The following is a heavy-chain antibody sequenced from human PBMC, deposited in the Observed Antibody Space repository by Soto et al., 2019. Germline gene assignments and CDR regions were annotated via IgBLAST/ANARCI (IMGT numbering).Heavy chain of an antibody. Sequence: SETLSLTCTVSGGSISSYYWSWIRQPPGKGLEWIGYIYYSGSTNYNPSLKSRVTISVDTSKNQFSLNLSSVTAADTSVYYCARETRGYCSGGSCYVPPANWFDPWGQGTLVTVSS. CDR3: ARETRGYCSGGSCYVPPANWFDP. J-gene: IGHJ5*02. CDR2: IYYSGST. CDR1: GGSISSYY. D-gene: IGHD2-15*01. V-gene: IGHV4-59*01.